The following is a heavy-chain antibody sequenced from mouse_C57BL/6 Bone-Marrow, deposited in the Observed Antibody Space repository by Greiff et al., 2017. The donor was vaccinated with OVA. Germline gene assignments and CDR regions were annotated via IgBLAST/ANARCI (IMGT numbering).Heavy chain of an antibody. J-gene: IGHJ3*01. CDR3: ARDVWFAY. Sequence: EVKVEESGGGLVQSGRSLRLSCATSGFTFSDFYMEWVRQAPGKGLEWIAASRNKANDYTTEYSASVKGRFIVSRDTSQSILYLQMNALRAEDTAIYYCARDVWFAYWGQGTLVTVSA. V-gene: IGHV7-1*01. CDR2: SRNKANDYTT. CDR1: GFTFSDFY.